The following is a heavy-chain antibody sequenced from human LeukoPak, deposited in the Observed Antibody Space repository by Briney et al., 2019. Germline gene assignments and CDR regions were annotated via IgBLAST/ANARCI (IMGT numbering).Heavy chain of an antibody. CDR1: GGSMRNYY. Sequence: SETRSLTCTVSGGSMRNYYWTWIRQTPGKGLEWIGYVYHTGSTSYNPSIKSRVTISLDTSKNQFSLRLSSVAAADTAVYYCARQVGGSRFPDWGQGTLVTVSS. J-gene: IGHJ4*02. V-gene: IGHV4-59*08. D-gene: IGHD1-26*01. CDR2: VYHTGST. CDR3: ARQVGGSRFPD.